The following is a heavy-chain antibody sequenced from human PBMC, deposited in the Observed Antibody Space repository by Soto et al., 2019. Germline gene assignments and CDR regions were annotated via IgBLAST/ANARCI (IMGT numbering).Heavy chain of an antibody. V-gene: IGHV3-53*01. J-gene: IGHJ4*02. D-gene: IGHD4-17*01. CDR3: AKGPYGGPDY. CDR2: IYGGGST. Sequence: GGSLRLSCEVSGFTVSNTYMSWIRQAPGKGLEWVSIIYGGGSTYYTDSVKGRFTISKDNSKNTVSLQMNSLRAEDTALYYCAKGPYGGPDYWGQGTLVTVSS. CDR1: GFTVSNTY.